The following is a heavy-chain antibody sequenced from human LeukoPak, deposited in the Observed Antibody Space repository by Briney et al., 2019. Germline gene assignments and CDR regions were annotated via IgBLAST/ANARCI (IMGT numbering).Heavy chain of an antibody. CDR1: GFTFSSYS. Sequence: GGSLRLSCAASGFTFSSYSMNWVRQAPGKGLEWVSSISSSSSYIYYADSVKGRFTISRDNSKNTVYLQMNTLRAEDTAVYHCAKSMGGWYAFDIWGQGTMVTVSS. CDR2: ISSSSSYI. V-gene: IGHV3-21*04. CDR3: AKSMGGWYAFDI. J-gene: IGHJ3*02. D-gene: IGHD2-15*01.